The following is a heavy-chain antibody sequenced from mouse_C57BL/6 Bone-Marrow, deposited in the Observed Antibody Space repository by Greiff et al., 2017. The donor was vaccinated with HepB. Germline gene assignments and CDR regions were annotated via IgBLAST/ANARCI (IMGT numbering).Heavy chain of an antibody. CDR1: GFTFTDYY. V-gene: IGHV7-3*01. D-gene: IGHD1-1*01. J-gene: IGHJ3*01. CDR3: ARYSSYGAWFAY. CDR2: IRNKANGYTT. Sequence: DVKLVESGGGLVQPGGSLSLSCAASGFTFTDYYMSWVRQPPGKALEWLGFIRNKANGYTTEYSASVKGRFTISRDNSQSILYLQMNALRAEDSATYYSARYSSYGAWFAYWGQGTLVTVSA.